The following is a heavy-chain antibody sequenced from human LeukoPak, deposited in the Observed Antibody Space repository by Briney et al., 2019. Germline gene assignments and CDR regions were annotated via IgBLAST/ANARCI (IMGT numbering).Heavy chain of an antibody. V-gene: IGHV1-69*13. D-gene: IGHD2-2*01. Sequence: AASVKVSCKASGGTFSSYAISWVRQAPGQGLEWMGGIIPIFGTANYAQKFQGRVTITADESTSTAYMELSSLRSEDTAVYYCARDETNCSSTSCYPSNWFDPWGQGTLVTVSS. CDR2: IIPIFGTA. CDR3: ARDETNCSSTSCYPSNWFDP. J-gene: IGHJ5*02. CDR1: GGTFSSYA.